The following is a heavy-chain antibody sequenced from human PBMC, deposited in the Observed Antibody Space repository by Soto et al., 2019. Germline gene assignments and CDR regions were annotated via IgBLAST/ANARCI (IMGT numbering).Heavy chain of an antibody. V-gene: IGHV4-34*01. D-gene: IGHD2-15*01. Sequence: SETLSLTCAVYGGSFSGYYWSWIRQPPGKGLEWIGEINHSGSTNYNPSLKSRVTISVDTSKNQFSLKLSSVTAADTAVYYCARDKYCSGGSCRKNWFDPWGQGTLVTVSS. CDR1: GGSFSGYY. J-gene: IGHJ5*02. CDR2: INHSGST. CDR3: ARDKYCSGGSCRKNWFDP.